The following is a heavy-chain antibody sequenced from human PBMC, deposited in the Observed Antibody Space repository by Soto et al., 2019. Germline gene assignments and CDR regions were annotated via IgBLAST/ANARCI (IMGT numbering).Heavy chain of an antibody. J-gene: IGHJ5*02. CDR3: ARQGPGYCSGGSCSKVWFDP. Sequence: GESLKISCKGSGYSFTSYWISWVRQMPGKGLEWMGRIDPSDSYTNYSPSFQGHVTISADKSISTAYLQWSSLKASDTAMYYCARQGPGYCSGGSCSKVWFDPWGQGTLVTVSS. CDR2: IDPSDSYT. CDR1: GYSFTSYW. D-gene: IGHD2-15*01. V-gene: IGHV5-10-1*01.